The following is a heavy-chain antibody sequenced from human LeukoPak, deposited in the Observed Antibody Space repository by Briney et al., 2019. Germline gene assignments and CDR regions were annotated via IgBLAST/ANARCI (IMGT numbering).Heavy chain of an antibody. CDR3: ARVRCSGGSCPYYYYYYYMDV. CDR1: GGSFSGYY. V-gene: IGHV4-34*01. D-gene: IGHD2-15*01. Sequence: SETLSLTCAVYGGSFSGYYWSWIRQPPGKGLEWIGEINHSGSTNYNPSLQSRVTISIDTSKNQFSLKLRFVTAADTAVYYCARVRCSGGSCPYYYYYYYMDVWGKGTTVTVSS. CDR2: INHSGST. J-gene: IGHJ6*03.